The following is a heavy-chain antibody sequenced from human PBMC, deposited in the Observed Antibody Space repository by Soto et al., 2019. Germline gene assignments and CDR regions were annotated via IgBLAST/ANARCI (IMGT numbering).Heavy chain of an antibody. J-gene: IGHJ4*02. CDR1: GFAFTDYY. CDR3: ARSVHLPSNYVDY. Sequence: SVRLSCAASGFAFTDYYMSWIRQAPGKGLEWVSYISTSGNTVNYADSVKGRFTISRDNAENSLYLQLSSLRVEDTAVYYYARSVHLPSNYVDYCGQGTMVTVSA. D-gene: IGHD4-4*01. CDR2: ISTSGNTV. V-gene: IGHV3-11*01.